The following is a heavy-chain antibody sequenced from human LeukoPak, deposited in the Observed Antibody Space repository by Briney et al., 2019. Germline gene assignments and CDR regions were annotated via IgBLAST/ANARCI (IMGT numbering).Heavy chain of an antibody. D-gene: IGHD6-19*01. CDR2: INTNSGGT. Sequence: ASVKVSCKASGHTFTVYYMHWARQAPGQGLEWMGRINTNSGGTNYAKKFQGRVTMTRDTSISTAYMELSRLRSDDTAVYYCARTIAVAGVVDYWGQGTLVTVSS. V-gene: IGHV1-2*06. CDR3: ARTIAVAGVVDY. J-gene: IGHJ4*02. CDR1: GHTFTVYY.